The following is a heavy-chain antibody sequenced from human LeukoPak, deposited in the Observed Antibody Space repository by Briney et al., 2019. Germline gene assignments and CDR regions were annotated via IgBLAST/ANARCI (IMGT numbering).Heavy chain of an antibody. D-gene: IGHD1-1*01. CDR1: GGTFSSYA. J-gene: IGHJ4*02. V-gene: IGHV1-69*05. CDR2: IIPIFGTA. CDR3: ASTYNWNVPLPDY. Sequence: SVKVSCKASGGTFSSYAISWVRQAPGQGLEWMGRIIPIFGTADYAQKFQGRVTITTDESTSTAYMELSSLRSEDTAVYYCASTYNWNVPLPDYWGQGTLVTVSS.